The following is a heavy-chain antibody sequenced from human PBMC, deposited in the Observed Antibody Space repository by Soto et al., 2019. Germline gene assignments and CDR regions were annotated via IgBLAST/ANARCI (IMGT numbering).Heavy chain of an antibody. J-gene: IGHJ6*02. CDR1: GGSISSGGYY. Sequence: PSETLSLTCTVSGGSISSGGYYWSWIRQHPGKGLEWIGYIYYSGSTYYNPSLKSRVTISVDTSKNQFSLKLSSVTAADTAVYYCARDGGSSYYYYYYGMDVWGQGTTVTVSS. CDR3: ARDGGSSYYYYYYGMDV. V-gene: IGHV4-31*03. CDR2: IYYSGST. D-gene: IGHD2-15*01.